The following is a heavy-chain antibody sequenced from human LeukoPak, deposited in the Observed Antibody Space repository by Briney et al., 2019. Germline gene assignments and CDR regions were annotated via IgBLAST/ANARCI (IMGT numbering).Heavy chain of an antibody. J-gene: IGHJ4*02. CDR1: GFIFSSYG. D-gene: IGHD4-11*01. CDR2: IRSDGETK. Sequence: PGGSLRLSCAASGFIFSSYGMHWVRQAPGKGLEWEAFIRSDGETKDYSDSVRGRFTISRDNSKNTLYLQMNSLRAEDTAVYYCAKDATTRRDYFDYWGQGTLVTVSS. CDR3: AKDATTRRDYFDY. V-gene: IGHV3-30*02.